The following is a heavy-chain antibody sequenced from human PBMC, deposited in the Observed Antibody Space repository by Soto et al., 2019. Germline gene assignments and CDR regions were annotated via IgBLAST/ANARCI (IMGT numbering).Heavy chain of an antibody. J-gene: IGHJ6*02. D-gene: IGHD6-13*01. CDR2: IYNSGST. Sequence: PSDTLSLTCTVSCSSISSSSYYWGWIRKPPGKGLKWIGSIYNSGSTYYKQSLKKRVTKSVNTSNKQNTLKLSYVTAADTAVYYCARHLAAAGYYYYGMDVWGQGTTVT. CDR1: CSSISSSSYY. V-gene: IGHV4-39*01. CDR3: ARHLAAAGYYYYGMDV.